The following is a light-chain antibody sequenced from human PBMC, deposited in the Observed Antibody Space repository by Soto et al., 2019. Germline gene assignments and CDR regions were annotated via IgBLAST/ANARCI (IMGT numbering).Light chain of an antibody. CDR3: LRHNSYPFT. Sequence: DLPMTQSPSAMSASVGDRVTITCRASQGISNYLAWFQQKPGKVPKRLNYAASSLQSGVPSRFSGSRSGTEFSLTISSLQPEDFATYYFLRHNSYPFTFGGGTKVEIK. CDR1: QGISNY. V-gene: IGKV1-17*03. CDR2: AAS. J-gene: IGKJ4*01.